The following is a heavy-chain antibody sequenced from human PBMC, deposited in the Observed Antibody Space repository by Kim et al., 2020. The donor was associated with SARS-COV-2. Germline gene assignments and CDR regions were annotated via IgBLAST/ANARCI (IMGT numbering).Heavy chain of an antibody. D-gene: IGHD5-18*01. Sequence: SETLSLTCAVYGGSFSGYYWSWIRQPPGKGLEWIGEINHSGSTNYNPSLKSRVTISVDTSKNQFSLKLSSVTAADTAVYYCARGDGYSYGYMWGLWGQGTLVTVSS. V-gene: IGHV4-34*01. J-gene: IGHJ4*02. CDR1: GGSFSGYY. CDR3: ARGDGYSYGYMWGL. CDR2: INHSGST.